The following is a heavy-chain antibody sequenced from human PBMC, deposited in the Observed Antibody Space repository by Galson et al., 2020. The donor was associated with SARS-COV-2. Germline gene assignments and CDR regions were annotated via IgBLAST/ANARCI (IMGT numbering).Heavy chain of an antibody. D-gene: IGHD3-10*01. CDR1: GFTFSSYG. V-gene: IGHV3-33*01. J-gene: IGHJ6*02. CDR2: IWYDGSNK. CDR3: ARDATDYYGSGSYLLTMGGYYYYGMDV. Sequence: QAGGSLRLSCAASGFTFSSYGMHWVRQAPGKGLEWVAVIWYDGSNKYYADSVKGRFTISRDNSKNTLYLQMNSLRAEDTAVYYCARDATDYYGSGSYLLTMGGYYYYGMDVWCQGTTVTVSS.